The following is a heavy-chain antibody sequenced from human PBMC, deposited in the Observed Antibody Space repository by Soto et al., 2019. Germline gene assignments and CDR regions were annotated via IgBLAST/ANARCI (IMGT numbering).Heavy chain of an antibody. J-gene: IGHJ5*02. Sequence: QVQLVESGGGVVQPGRSLRLSCAASGFTFDSYGMHWVRQAPGKGLEWVAVISSDGNNKYYADSVKGRFSIYRDNFNNILYLQMSSLRVEDTAVYYCVKDLLHNTVTTCGSWGQGTLVTVSS. CDR2: ISSDGNNK. V-gene: IGHV3-30*18. CDR3: VKDLLHNTVTTCGS. CDR1: GFTFDSYG. D-gene: IGHD4-17*01.